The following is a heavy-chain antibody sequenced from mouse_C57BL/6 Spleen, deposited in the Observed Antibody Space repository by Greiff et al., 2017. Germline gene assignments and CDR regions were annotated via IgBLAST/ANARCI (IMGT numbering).Heavy chain of an antibody. D-gene: IGHD1-1*01. CDR2: IDPETGGT. J-gene: IGHJ2*01. V-gene: IGHV1-15*01. CDR3: TRGLYGSSPHYFDY. CDR1: GYTFTDYE. Sequence: QVQLQQSGAELVRPGASVTLSCKASGYTFTDYEMHWVKQTPVHGLEWIGAIDPETGGTAYNQKFKGKAILTAYKSSSSAYIELRSLTSEDSAVYYCTRGLYGSSPHYFDYWGQGTTLTVSS.